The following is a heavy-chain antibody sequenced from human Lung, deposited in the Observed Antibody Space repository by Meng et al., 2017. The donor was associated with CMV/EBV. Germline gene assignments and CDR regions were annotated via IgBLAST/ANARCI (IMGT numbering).Heavy chain of an antibody. Sequence: ASVXVSXKASGYTFTGYYMHWVRQAPGQGLEWMGWINPNSGGANYAQKFQGRVTMTRDKSISTAYMELSRLRSDDTAVYYCARVDCSCTSCYLLDGWFDAWGQGTXVTVYS. J-gene: IGHJ5*02. CDR2: INPNSGGA. D-gene: IGHD2-2*01. CDR1: GYTFTGYY. CDR3: ARVDCSCTSCYLLDGWFDA. V-gene: IGHV1-2*02.